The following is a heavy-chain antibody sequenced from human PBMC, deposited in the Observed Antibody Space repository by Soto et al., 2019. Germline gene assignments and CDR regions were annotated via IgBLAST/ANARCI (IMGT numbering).Heavy chain of an antibody. CDR1: GGSISSYY. CDR2: IYYSGST. D-gene: IGHD2-21*02. CDR3: ARDRRGGDKSSRGNWFDP. J-gene: IGHJ5*02. V-gene: IGHV4-59*01. Sequence: PSETLSLTCTVSGGSISSYYWSWIRQPPGKGLEWIGYIYYSGSTNYNPSLKSRVTISVDTSKNQFSLKLSSVTAADTAVYYCARDRRGGDKSSRGNWFDPWGQGTLVTVSS.